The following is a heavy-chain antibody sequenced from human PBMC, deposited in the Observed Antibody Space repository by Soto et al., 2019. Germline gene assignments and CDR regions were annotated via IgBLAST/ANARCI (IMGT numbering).Heavy chain of an antibody. CDR3: ARDSHYGDNGNY. Sequence: SSETLSLTXTVSGGSISSGGYYWSWIRQHPGKGLEWIGYIYYSGSTYYNPSLKSRVTISVDTSKNQFSLKLSSVTAADTAVYYCARDSHYGDNGNYWGQGTLVTVSS. V-gene: IGHV4-31*02. CDR1: GGSISSGGYY. J-gene: IGHJ4*02. D-gene: IGHD4-17*01. CDR2: IYYSGST.